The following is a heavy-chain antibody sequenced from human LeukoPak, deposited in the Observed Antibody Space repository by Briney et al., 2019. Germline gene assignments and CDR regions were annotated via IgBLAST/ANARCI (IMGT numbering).Heavy chain of an antibody. J-gene: IGHJ4*02. CDR3: ARESRGYSYHFDY. Sequence: ASVKVSCKASGYTFTGYYMHWVRQAPGQGLEWMGWINPNSGGTNYAQKFQGRVTMTRDTSISTAYMELSRLRSDDTAVYYCARESRGYSYHFDYWGQGTLVTVSS. V-gene: IGHV1-2*02. CDR2: INPNSGGT. D-gene: IGHD5-18*01. CDR1: GYTFTGYY.